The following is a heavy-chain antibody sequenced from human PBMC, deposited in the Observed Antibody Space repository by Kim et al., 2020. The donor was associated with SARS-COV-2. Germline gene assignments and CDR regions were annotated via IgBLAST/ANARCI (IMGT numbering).Heavy chain of an antibody. D-gene: IGHD3-10*01. CDR3: AREFIGGTQLSVGYYFDY. CDR1: GYTFTDYF. Sequence: ASVKVSCKTSGYTFTDYFMHWVRQAPGQGLEWMGRINPHSGVTNSAQRFQGRVTMTRDTSINTVYMDLGSLRSDDTAVYFCAREFIGGTQLSVGYYFDYWGQGTLMTVSS. CDR2: INPHSGVT. J-gene: IGHJ4*02. V-gene: IGHV1-2*06.